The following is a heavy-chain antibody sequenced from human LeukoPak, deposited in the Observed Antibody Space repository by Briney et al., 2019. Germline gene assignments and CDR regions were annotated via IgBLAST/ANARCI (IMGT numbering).Heavy chain of an antibody. Sequence: GGSLGLSCAASGFTFSSYEMNWVRQAPGKGLEWVSYISSSGSTIYYADSVKGRFTISRDNAKNSLYLQMNSLRAKDTAVYYCARDGYSGYDDAFDIWGQGTMVTVSS. J-gene: IGHJ3*02. CDR1: GFTFSSYE. V-gene: IGHV3-48*03. CDR2: ISSSGSTI. D-gene: IGHD5-12*01. CDR3: ARDGYSGYDDAFDI.